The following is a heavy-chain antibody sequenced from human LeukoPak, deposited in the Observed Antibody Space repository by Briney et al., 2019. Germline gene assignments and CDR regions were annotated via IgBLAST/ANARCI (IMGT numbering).Heavy chain of an antibody. CDR3: ARVLSGAFDI. D-gene: IGHD2/OR15-2a*01. Sequence: LQTLSLTCTVSGGSLRSYYSSWVPQPPGEGLEWIGDIYYSGSTNYNPSLKGRVTISVDTSKNQFSLKLSSVTAADTAVYYCARVLSGAFDIWGQGTMVTVSS. V-gene: IGHV4-59*01. J-gene: IGHJ3*02. CDR1: GGSLRSYY. CDR2: IYYSGST.